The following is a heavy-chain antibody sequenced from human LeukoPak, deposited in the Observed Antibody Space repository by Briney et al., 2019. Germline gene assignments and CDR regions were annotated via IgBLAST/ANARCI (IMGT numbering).Heavy chain of an antibody. V-gene: IGHV4-39*01. CDR2: IYYNGRNT. Sequence: SETLSLTCTVSGGSISSSSYYWGWIRQPPGKGLEWIGNIYYNGRNTYYNPSLKSRVTMSVDTSKNQFSLQLNSVTPEDTAVYYCARAQVGATPGHFDYWGQGTLVTVSS. CDR1: GGSISSSSYY. J-gene: IGHJ4*02. CDR3: ARAQVGATPGHFDY. D-gene: IGHD1-26*01.